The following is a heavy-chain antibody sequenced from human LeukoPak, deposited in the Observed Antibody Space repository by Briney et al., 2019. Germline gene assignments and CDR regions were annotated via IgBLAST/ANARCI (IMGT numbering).Heavy chain of an antibody. CDR1: GGSISSSGYY. CDR3: ARHEYSGSYYGLSWFDP. D-gene: IGHD1-26*01. J-gene: IGHJ5*02. CDR2: IYYSGST. V-gene: IGHV4-39*01. Sequence: SETLSLTCTVSGGSISSSGYYWGWIRQPPGKGLEWIASIYYSGSTYYNPSLKSRVTISVDTSKNQLSLQLSSLTAADTAVYYCARHEYSGSYYGLSWFDPWGQGTLVTVSS.